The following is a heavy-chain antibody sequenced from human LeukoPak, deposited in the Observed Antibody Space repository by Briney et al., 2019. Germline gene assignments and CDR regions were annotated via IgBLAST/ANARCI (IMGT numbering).Heavy chain of an antibody. CDR2: IYHSGST. V-gene: IGHV4-38-2*02. J-gene: IGHJ6*03. Sequence: SETLSLTCTVSGYSISSGYYWGWIRQPPGKGLEWIGSIYHSGSTYYNPSLKSRVTISVDTSKNQFSLKLSSVTAADTAVYYCATYNTVTRPHYYYYYYYMDVWGKGTTVTVSS. D-gene: IGHD4-17*01. CDR1: GYSISSGYY. CDR3: ATYNTVTRPHYYYYYYYMDV.